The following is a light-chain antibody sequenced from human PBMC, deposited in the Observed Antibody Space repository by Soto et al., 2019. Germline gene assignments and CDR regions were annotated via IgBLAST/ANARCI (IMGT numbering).Light chain of an antibody. Sequence: QSVLTQPASVSGSPGQSITISCTGTSSDVGGYNYVSWYQQHPGKAPKLMIYEVSNRPSGVSNRFSGSKSGNMASLTISGLQDEDEADYYCSSYTSSSKVFGTGTKVTVL. V-gene: IGLV2-14*01. CDR1: SSDVGGYNY. J-gene: IGLJ1*01. CDR3: SSYTSSSKV. CDR2: EVS.